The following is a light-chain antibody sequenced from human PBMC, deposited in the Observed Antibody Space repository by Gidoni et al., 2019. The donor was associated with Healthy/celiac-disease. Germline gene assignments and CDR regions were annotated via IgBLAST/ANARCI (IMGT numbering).Light chain of an antibody. CDR2: GAS. Sequence: DIVMTQSPATLSVSPGERATLSCRASQRVSSNLAWYQQKPGQAPSLLIYGASTRATGIPARFSGSGSGTEFTLTIGSLQSEDFAVYYCQQYNNWPPCTFGQGTKVEIK. CDR1: QRVSSN. J-gene: IGKJ1*01. CDR3: QQYNNWPPCT. V-gene: IGKV3-15*01.